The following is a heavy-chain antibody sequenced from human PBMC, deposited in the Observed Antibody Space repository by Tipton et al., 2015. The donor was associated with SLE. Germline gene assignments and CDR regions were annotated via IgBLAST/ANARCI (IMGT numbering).Heavy chain of an antibody. J-gene: IGHJ2*01. V-gene: IGHV4-59*01. CDR2: IYYSGST. CDR1: GGSISSYY. CDR3: ARDPGNDQDYWYFDL. D-gene: IGHD3-10*01. Sequence: LRLSCTVSGGSISSYYWSWIRQPPGKGLEWIGYIYYSGSTNYNPSLKSRVTISVDTSKNQFSLKLSSVTAADTAVYYCARDPGNDQDYWYFDLWGRSTLVTVSS.